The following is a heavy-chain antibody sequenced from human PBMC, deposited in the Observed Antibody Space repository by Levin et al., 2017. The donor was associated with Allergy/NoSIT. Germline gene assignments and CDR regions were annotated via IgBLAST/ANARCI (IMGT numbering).Heavy chain of an antibody. D-gene: IGHD3-16*01. CDR1: GFTFSGYG. V-gene: IGHV3-33*01. Sequence: GGSLRLSCAASGFTFSGYGMHWVRQAPGKGLEWVAVIWYDGSNKYYADSVKGRFTISRDNSKNTLHLQMNSLRAEDTAVYYCARDQGGRSFDSWGEGALVTVSS. J-gene: IGHJ4*02. CDR3: ARDQGGRSFDS. CDR2: IWYDGSNK.